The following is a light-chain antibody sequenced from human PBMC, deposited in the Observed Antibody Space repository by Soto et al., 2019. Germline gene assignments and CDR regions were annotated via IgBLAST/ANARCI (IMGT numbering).Light chain of an antibody. CDR1: QSISTW. CDR3: QQYNSFSQWT. V-gene: IGKV1-5*03. J-gene: IGKJ1*01. CDR2: KAS. Sequence: DIQMTQSPSTVSASVGDRVTTTCRASQSISTWLAWYQQKPGKAPNLLIYKASSLESGVPSRFSGSGSGTEFTLTISSLQPDDFATYYCQQYNSFSQWTFGQGTKVDIK.